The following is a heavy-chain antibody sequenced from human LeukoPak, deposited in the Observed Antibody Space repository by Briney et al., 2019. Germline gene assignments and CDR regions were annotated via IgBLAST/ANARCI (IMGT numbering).Heavy chain of an antibody. V-gene: IGHV3-11*04. CDR1: GFTFSDYY. Sequence: PGGSLRLSCAASGFTFSDYYMSWIRQAPGKGLEWVSYISGSGSTIYYADSVKGRFTISRDNAKNSLYLQMNSLRAEDTAVYYCARVDIVVVPAAIPGGYYYYMDVWGKGTTVTVSS. J-gene: IGHJ6*03. CDR2: ISGSGSTI. D-gene: IGHD2-2*02. CDR3: ARVDIVVVPAAIPGGYYYYMDV.